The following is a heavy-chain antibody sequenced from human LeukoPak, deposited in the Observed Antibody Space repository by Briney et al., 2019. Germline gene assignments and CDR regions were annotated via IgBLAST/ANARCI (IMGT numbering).Heavy chain of an antibody. V-gene: IGHV4-34*01. CDR3: ARGRTYYDFWSANKGRFDP. D-gene: IGHD3-3*01. Sequence: SETLSLTCAVYGGSFSGYYWSWIRQPPGKGLEWLGEINHSGSTNYNPSLKSRVTISVDTSKNQLSLKLSAVTAVNTAVYYCARGRTYYDFWSANKGRFDPWGQGTLVTVSS. J-gene: IGHJ5*02. CDR2: INHSGST. CDR1: GGSFSGYY.